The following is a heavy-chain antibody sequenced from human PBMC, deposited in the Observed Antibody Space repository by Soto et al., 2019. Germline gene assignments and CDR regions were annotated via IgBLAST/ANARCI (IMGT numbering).Heavy chain of an antibody. J-gene: IGHJ3*02. CDR3: AREYGDETGGAFDI. CDR1: GFTVSSNY. Sequence: GGSLRLSCAASGFTVSSNYMSWVRQAPGKGLEWVSVIYSGGSTYYADSVKGRFTISRDNSKNTLYLQMNSLRAEDTAVYYCAREYGDETGGAFDIWGQGTMVTVSS. V-gene: IGHV3-53*01. CDR2: IYSGGST. D-gene: IGHD4-17*01.